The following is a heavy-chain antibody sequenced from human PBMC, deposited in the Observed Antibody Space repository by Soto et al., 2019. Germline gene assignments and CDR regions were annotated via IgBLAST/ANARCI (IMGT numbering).Heavy chain of an antibody. Sequence: SETLSLTCTVSGGSISSYYWSWIRQPPGKGLEWIGYIYYSGSTNYNPSLKSRVTISVDTSKNQFSLKLSSVTAADTAVYYCARGTEAEWFGELLPYFDYWGQGTLVTVSS. CDR1: GGSISSYY. CDR3: ARGTEAEWFGELLPYFDY. J-gene: IGHJ4*02. CDR2: IYYSGST. V-gene: IGHV4-59*01. D-gene: IGHD3-10*01.